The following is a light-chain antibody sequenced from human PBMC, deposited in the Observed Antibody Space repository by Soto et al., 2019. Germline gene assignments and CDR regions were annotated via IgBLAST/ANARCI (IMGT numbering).Light chain of an antibody. CDR2: ANS. Sequence: QSVLTQPPSVSGAPGQRVTISCTGSRSNIGAGYDVHWYQQLPGTAPKVLIYANSNRPSGVPXXXSGSKSGTSASLAITGXXXEDEXDXYCQSYDSSLSVVFGGGTKLTVL. J-gene: IGLJ2*01. CDR1: RSNIGAGYD. V-gene: IGLV1-40*01. CDR3: QSYDSSLSVV.